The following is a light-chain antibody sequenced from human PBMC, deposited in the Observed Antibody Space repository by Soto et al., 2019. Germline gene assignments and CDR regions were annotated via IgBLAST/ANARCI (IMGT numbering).Light chain of an antibody. CDR1: SSDVGAYNY. V-gene: IGLV2-8*01. Sequence: QSALTQPPSASGSPGQSVTISCTGTSSDVGAYNYVSWYQQHAGKAPKLVIYEVTKRPSGVPHRFSGSKSANTASLTVSGLQAEDEADYSCSSFASSNTGVFGGGTKLTVL. J-gene: IGLJ3*02. CDR3: SSFASSNTGV. CDR2: EVT.